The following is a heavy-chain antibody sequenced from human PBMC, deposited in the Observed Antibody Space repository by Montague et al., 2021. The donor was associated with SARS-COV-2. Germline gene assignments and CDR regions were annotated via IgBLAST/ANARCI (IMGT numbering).Heavy chain of an antibody. Sequence: SETLSLTCTVSGGSISSSSYYWGWIRQPPGKGLEWIGSIYYSGSTYYNPSLKSRVTISVDTSKNQFSLKLSSVTAADTAVYYCASDLNEYSSLGGIDDWGQGTLVTVSS. D-gene: IGHD6-6*01. V-gene: IGHV4-39*07. CDR1: GGSISSSSYY. J-gene: IGHJ4*02. CDR2: IYYSGST. CDR3: ASDLNEYSSLGGIDD.